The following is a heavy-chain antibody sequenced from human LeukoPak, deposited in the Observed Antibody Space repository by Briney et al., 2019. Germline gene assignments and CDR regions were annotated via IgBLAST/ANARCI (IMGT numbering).Heavy chain of an antibody. D-gene: IGHD6-13*01. CDR2: IYYTGST. J-gene: IGHJ4*02. CDR3: ARMAPSSTWTYYFDY. V-gene: IGHV4-59*11. CDR1: GGSISNHY. Sequence: PSETLSLTCTVSGGSISNHYWGWIRQPPGKGLEWIGYIYYTGSTNYNPSLKSRVTISQDMSRNHFSLRMSSVTAADTAVYYCARMAPSSTWTYYFDYWGQGILVTVSS.